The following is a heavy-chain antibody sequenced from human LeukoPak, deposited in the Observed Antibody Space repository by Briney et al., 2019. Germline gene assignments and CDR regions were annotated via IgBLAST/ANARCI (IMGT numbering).Heavy chain of an antibody. D-gene: IGHD3-10*01. CDR2: IIPIFGIA. J-gene: IGHJ6*02. CDR1: GGTFSSYA. CDR3: ASGGRRYYYGSGSSYLSYYYYGMDV. V-gene: IGHV1-69*04. Sequence: GASVKVSCKASGGTFSSYAISWVRQAPGQGLEWMGRIIPIFGIANYAQKFQGRVTITADKSTSTAYMELSSLRSEDTAVYYCASGGRRYYYGSGSSYLSYYYYGMDVWGQGTTVTVSS.